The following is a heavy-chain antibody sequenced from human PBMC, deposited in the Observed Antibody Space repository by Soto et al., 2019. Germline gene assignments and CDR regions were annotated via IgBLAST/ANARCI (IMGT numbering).Heavy chain of an antibody. CDR3: AKTTDGWFSAFEI. J-gene: IGHJ3*02. CDR2: ISGSGTTA. D-gene: IGHD6-19*01. Sequence: EVQLLESGGGLVQPGGSLRLSCAASGFIFSSYAMSWVRQAPGKGLEWVSAISGSGTTAYYADSVKGRFTFSRDNSKKTMYLKMDSLRAGDTAVYYCAKTTDGWFSAFEIWGQGTMVTVSS. CDR1: GFIFSSYA. V-gene: IGHV3-23*01.